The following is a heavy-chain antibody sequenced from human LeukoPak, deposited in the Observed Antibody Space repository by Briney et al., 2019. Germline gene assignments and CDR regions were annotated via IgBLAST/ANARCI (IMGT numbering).Heavy chain of an antibody. D-gene: IGHD3-10*01. CDR2: IYYSGST. V-gene: IGHV4-59*01. Sequence: KPSETLSLTCTVSGGSISSYYWSWIRQPPGKGLEWIGYIYYSGSTNYNPSLKSRVTISVDTSKNQFSLKLGSVTAADTAVYYCARASLRGLWVDYWGQGTLVTVSS. CDR3: ARASLRGLWVDY. J-gene: IGHJ4*02. CDR1: GGSISSYY.